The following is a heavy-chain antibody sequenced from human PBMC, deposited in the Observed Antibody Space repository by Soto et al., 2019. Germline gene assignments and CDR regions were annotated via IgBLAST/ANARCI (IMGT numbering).Heavy chain of an antibody. Sequence: ASVKVSCKASGYTFTGYYIHWVRQAPGQGLEWMGWINPNSGGTNYAQKFQGWVTMTRDTSISTAYMELSRLRSDDTAVYYCARGGTGATSVLLRYYYYGMDVWGQGTTVTVSS. V-gene: IGHV1-2*04. CDR3: ARGGTGATSVLLRYYYYGMDV. CDR2: INPNSGGT. D-gene: IGHD3-16*01. CDR1: GYTFTGYY. J-gene: IGHJ6*02.